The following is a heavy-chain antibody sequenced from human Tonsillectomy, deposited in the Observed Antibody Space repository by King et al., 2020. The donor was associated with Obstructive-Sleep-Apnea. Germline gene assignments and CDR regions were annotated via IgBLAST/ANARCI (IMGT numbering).Heavy chain of an antibody. V-gene: IGHV3-53*04. D-gene: IGHD1-26*01. Sequence: VQLVESGGGLVQPGGSLRLSCAASGFTVSSNYMNWVRQAPGKGLEWVSVIFSGGSTYYADSVKGRFTISRHNSKNTLYLQMNSRRPEDTAVYYCARDRSGSHSPYWYFDLWGRGTLVFVSS. J-gene: IGHJ2*01. CDR2: IFSGGST. CDR1: GFTVSSNY. CDR3: ARDRSGSHSPYWYFDL.